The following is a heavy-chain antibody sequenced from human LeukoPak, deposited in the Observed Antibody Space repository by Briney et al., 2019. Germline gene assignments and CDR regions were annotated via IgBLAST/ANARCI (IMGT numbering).Heavy chain of an antibody. CDR1: GGSISSYY. D-gene: IGHD5-24*01. V-gene: IGHV4-59*01. CDR3: AREKMATMTD. CDR2: IYYSGST. J-gene: IGHJ4*02. Sequence: SETLSLTCTVSGGSISSYYWSWIRQPPGKGLDGIGYIYYSGSTNYNPSLKSRVTISVDTSKTQFSLKLSSVTAADTVVYYCAREKMATMTDWGQGTLVTVSS.